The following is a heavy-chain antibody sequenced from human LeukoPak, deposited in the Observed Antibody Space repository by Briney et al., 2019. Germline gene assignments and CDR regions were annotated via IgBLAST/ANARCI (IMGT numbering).Heavy chain of an antibody. V-gene: IGHV3-53*01. CDR2: IYSGGST. J-gene: IGHJ4*02. CDR1: GFTVSSNY. CDR3: AREAAAGYFDY. D-gene: IGHD6-13*01. Sequence: GGSLRLSCAASGFTVSSNYMSWVRQAPGKGREWVSVIYSGGSTYYADSVKGRFTISRDNSKNTLYLQMNSLRAEDTAVYYCAREAAAGYFDYWGQGTLVTVSS.